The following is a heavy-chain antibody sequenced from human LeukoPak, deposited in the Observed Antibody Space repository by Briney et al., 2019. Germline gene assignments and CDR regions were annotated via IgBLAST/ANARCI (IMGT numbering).Heavy chain of an antibody. V-gene: IGHV1-2*02. CDR3: ARANFLYCSSSTCLFDY. J-gene: IGHJ4*02. CDR1: GYTLTDYY. D-gene: IGHD2-2*01. CDR2: INPNDGDT. Sequence: GASVKVSCKASGYTLTDYYMHWVRQAPRQGFEWMGWINPNDGDTNYAQKFQGRVTMTRDTSISTAHMEVSRLRSDDTAVYYCARANFLYCSSSTCLFDYWGQGTLVTVSS.